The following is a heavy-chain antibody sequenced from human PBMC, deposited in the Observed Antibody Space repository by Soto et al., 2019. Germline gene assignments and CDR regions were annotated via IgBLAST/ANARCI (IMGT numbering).Heavy chain of an antibody. CDR2: IWYDGSNK. J-gene: IGHJ6*02. Sequence: GGSLRLSCAASGFTFSSYGMHWVRQAPGKGLEWVAVIWYDGSNKYYADSVKGRFTISRDNSKNTLYLQMNSLRAEDTAVYYCARDLWLDEEGSSSFYYYGMDVWGQGTTVTVSS. CDR1: GFTFSSYG. V-gene: IGHV3-33*01. CDR3: ARDLWLDEEGSSSFYYYGMDV. D-gene: IGHD6-6*01.